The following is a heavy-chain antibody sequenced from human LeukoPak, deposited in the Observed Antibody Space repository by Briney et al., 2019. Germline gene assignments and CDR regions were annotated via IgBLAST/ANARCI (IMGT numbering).Heavy chain of an antibody. D-gene: IGHD3-22*01. J-gene: IGHJ4*02. CDR2: IYYSGST. V-gene: IGHV4-39*01. CDR3: AGHDSSGYYRPLDY. Sequence: PSETLSLTCTVSGGSINSTNYYWGWIRQPPGKGLEWIGSIYYSGSTYYNPSLRSRVTISVDTSKNQFSLKLTSVTAADTAVYYCAGHDSSGYYRPLDYWGQGTLVTVSS. CDR1: GGSINSTNYY.